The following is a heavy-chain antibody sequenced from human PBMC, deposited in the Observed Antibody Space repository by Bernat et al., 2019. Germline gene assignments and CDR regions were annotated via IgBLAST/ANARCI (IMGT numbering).Heavy chain of an antibody. CDR3: ARGAFDFWSGYYLPRFDY. Sequence: QVQLVQSGAEVKKPGSSVKVSCKASGGTFSSYAISWVRQAPGQVLEWMGGIIPIFGTANYAQKFQGRVTITADESTSTAYMELSSLRSEDTAVYYCARGAFDFWSGYYLPRFDYWGQGTLVTVSS. D-gene: IGHD3-3*01. J-gene: IGHJ4*02. CDR2: IIPIFGTA. CDR1: GGTFSSYA. V-gene: IGHV1-69*01.